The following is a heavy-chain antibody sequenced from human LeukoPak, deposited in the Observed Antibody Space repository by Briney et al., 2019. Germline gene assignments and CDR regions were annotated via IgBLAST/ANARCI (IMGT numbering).Heavy chain of an antibody. CDR2: INQDVRGE. J-gene: IGHJ4*02. D-gene: IGHD6-19*01. V-gene: IGHV3-7*01. CDR1: GVTLSPYH. CDR3: VSGYTSGY. Sequence: TGGSQRLSCAASGVTLSPYHMPWPRHAPGKGLVVVAAINQDVRGEYYMESVKGRFSVSRDNTRNSAYLRLDSLRGEGTVVYYCVSGYTSGYCGQG.